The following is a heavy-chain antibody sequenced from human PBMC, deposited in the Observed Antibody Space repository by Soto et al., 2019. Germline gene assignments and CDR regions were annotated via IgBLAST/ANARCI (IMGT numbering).Heavy chain of an antibody. J-gene: IGHJ4*02. CDR1: GSTFTTYI. Sequence: GASVKVSCKASGSTFTTYIMHWVRQAPGQRLEWMGWINAGNGNTRYSQQFQGRVTITRDTSASTAYMELSGLRSEDTAVYYCATDLSSGYWGQGTLVTVSS. D-gene: IGHD1-26*01. CDR3: ATDLSSGY. CDR2: INAGNGNT. V-gene: IGHV1-3*01.